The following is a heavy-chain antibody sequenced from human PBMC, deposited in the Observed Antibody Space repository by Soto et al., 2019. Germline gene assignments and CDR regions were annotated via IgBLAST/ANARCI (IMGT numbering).Heavy chain of an antibody. CDR2: ISGSDGRT. D-gene: IGHD3-3*01. V-gene: IGHV3-23*01. CDR3: ARWSYLDY. J-gene: IGHJ4*02. Sequence: GGSLRLSCAASGFSFGSYALSWVRQAPGKGLEWVSTISGSDGRTFYADSVKGRFSISRDTSQSTLYLQMNSLRADDTAIYYCARWSYLDYWGQGTRVTVSS. CDR1: GFSFGSYA.